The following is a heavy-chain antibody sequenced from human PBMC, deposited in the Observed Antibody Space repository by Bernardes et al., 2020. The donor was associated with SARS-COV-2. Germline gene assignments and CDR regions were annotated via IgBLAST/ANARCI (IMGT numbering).Heavy chain of an antibody. CDR1: GFTFSSYW. Sequence: GGSLRLSCASSGFTFSSYWMHWVHQVPGKGLLWVSRINSDGSITTYAASVKGRFTISRDHAKNTLYLQMDSLRAEDTALYYCARGGHYDDSTGYYYAFDSWGQGTLVTVSS. V-gene: IGHV3-74*01. CDR2: INSDGSIT. D-gene: IGHD3-22*01. J-gene: IGHJ4*02. CDR3: ARGGHYDDSTGYYYAFDS.